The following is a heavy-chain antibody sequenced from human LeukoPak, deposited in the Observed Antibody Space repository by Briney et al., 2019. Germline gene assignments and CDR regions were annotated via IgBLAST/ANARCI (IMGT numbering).Heavy chain of an antibody. CDR1: GGSISSSSYY. CDR3: ARLEWEYDSSGYYYY. Sequence: RTSETLSLTCTVSGGSISSSSYYWGWIRQPPGKGLEWIGSIYYSGSTYYNPSLKSRVTISVDTSKNQFSLKLSSVTAADTAVYYCARLEWEYDSSGYYYYWGQGTLVTVSS. V-gene: IGHV4-39*01. J-gene: IGHJ4*02. D-gene: IGHD3-22*01. CDR2: IYYSGST.